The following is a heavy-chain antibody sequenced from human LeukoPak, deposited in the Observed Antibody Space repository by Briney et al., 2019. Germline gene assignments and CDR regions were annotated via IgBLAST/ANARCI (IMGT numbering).Heavy chain of an antibody. J-gene: IGHJ6*02. Sequence: PSETLSLTCNVSGGSINSYYWSWIRQPPGKGLEWIGYIYYSGTTDYNPSLKSRVTMSVDTSKNQFSLKLNSVTAADTAIYYCASRLVDTYYYYGLDVWGQGTSVTVSS. CDR3: ASRLVDTYYYYGLDV. CDR1: GGSINSYY. CDR2: IYYSGTT. D-gene: IGHD5-24*01. V-gene: IGHV4-59*01.